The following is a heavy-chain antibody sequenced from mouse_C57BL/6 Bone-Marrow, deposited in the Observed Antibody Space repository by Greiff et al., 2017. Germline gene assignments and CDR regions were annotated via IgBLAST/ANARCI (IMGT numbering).Heavy chain of an antibody. CDR2: IYPRSGNT. Sequence: QVQLQQSGAELARPGASVKLSCKASGYTFTSYGISWVKQSTGQGLEWIGEIYPRSGNTYYNEKFKGKATLTADKSSSTAYMELRSLTSDDSDVSLCTKLKYYFDYWGQGTTLTVSS. V-gene: IGHV1-81*01. CDR3: TKLKYYFDY. J-gene: IGHJ2*01. CDR1: GYTFTSYG.